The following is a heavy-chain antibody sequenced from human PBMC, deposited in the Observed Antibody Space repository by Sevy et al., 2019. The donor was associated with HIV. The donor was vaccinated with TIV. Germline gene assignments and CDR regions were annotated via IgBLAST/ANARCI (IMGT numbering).Heavy chain of an antibody. J-gene: IGHJ6*02. CDR2: IIPLFGTT. CDR3: ASEVGGSVRLERLTSYYGVDV. V-gene: IGHV1-69*13. Sequence: ASVKVSRKASGGPFNTYAITWIRQAPGQGLEWMGGIIPLFGTTNYAQKFQGRVTITADESRTTAYLEVSSLRSEDTAVYYCASEVGGSVRLERLTSYYGVDVWGQGTTVTVSS. D-gene: IGHD1-1*01. CDR1: GGPFNTYA.